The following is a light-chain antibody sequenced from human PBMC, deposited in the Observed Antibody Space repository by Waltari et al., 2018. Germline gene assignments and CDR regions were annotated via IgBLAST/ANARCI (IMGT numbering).Light chain of an antibody. CDR2: YAS. CDR3: QKYGTLPAT. J-gene: IGKJ1*01. V-gene: IGKV3-20*01. Sequence: EIVLTQSPGTLSLSPGARATLSCRASQRVSRTLAWYQQKPGQAPRLLIYYASSRATGIPDRFSGSGSGTDVSLTISRLEPEDFAVYYCQKYGTLPATFGQGTKVEIK. CDR1: QRVSRT.